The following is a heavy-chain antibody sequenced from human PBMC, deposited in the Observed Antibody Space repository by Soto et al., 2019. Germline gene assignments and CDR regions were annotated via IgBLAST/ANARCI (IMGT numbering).Heavy chain of an antibody. CDR1: GGSISSSSYY. Sequence: QLQLQESGPGLVKPSETLSLTCTVSGGSISSSSYYWGWIRQPPGKGLEWVGSIYYSGSTYYNPSLKSRFPLSVNPSKNQFPLKLSSVTAAATAVYYCARLFGGGATDYWGQGTLVTVSS. J-gene: IGHJ4*02. CDR2: IYYSGST. CDR3: ARLFGGGATDY. D-gene: IGHD1-26*01. V-gene: IGHV4-39*01.